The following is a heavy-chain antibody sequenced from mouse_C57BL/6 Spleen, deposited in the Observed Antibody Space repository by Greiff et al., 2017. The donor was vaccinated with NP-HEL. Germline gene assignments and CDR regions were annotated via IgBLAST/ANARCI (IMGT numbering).Heavy chain of an antibody. V-gene: IGHV5-15*01. CDR3: ARLDYYGSSYDYAMDY. CDR1: GFTFSDYG. J-gene: IGHJ4*01. D-gene: IGHD1-1*01. CDR2: ISNLAYSI. Sequence: DVHLVESGGGLVQPGGSLKLSCAASGFTFSDYGMAWVRQAPRKGPEWVAFISNLAYSIYYADTVTGRFTISRENAKNTLYLEMSSLRSEDTAMYYCARLDYYGSSYDYAMDYWGQGTSVTVSS.